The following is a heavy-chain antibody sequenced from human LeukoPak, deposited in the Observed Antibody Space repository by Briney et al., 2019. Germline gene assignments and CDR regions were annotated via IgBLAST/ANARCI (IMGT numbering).Heavy chain of an antibody. D-gene: IGHD1-1*01. J-gene: IGHJ5*02. CDR1: GGSFSGYY. Sequence: PSETLSLTGAVYGGSFSGYYWSWLRQPPGKGLEWFGESNHSGSTNYNPSLKSRVTMSVDTSKNQFSLKLSSVTAADTAVYYCAVSLQQRRWFDPWGQGTLLTVSS. CDR2: SNHSGST. V-gene: IGHV4-34*01. CDR3: AVSLQQRRWFDP.